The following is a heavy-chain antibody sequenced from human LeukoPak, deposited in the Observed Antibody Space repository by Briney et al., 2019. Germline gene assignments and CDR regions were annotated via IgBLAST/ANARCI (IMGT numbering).Heavy chain of an antibody. Sequence: GGSLRLSCAASGFTFSSYAMSWVRQAPGKGLEWVSAISGSGGSTYYADSVKGRFTISRGNSKNTLYLQMNSLRAEDTAVYYCAKDQGIAVVTDYFDYWGQGTLVTVSS. CDR3: AKDQGIAVVTDYFDY. V-gene: IGHV3-23*01. D-gene: IGHD2-21*02. CDR2: ISGSGGST. CDR1: GFTFSSYA. J-gene: IGHJ4*02.